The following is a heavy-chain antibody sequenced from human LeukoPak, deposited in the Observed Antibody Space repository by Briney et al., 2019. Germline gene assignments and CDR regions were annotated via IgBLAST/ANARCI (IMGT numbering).Heavy chain of an antibody. D-gene: IGHD3-22*01. Sequence: GASVKVSCKVSGYTLTELSMHWVRQAPGKGLEWMGGFDPEDGETIYAQRFQGRVTMTEDTSTDTAYMELSSLRSEDTAVYYCARDTYDSSGYYYRNFDYWGQGTLVTVSS. J-gene: IGHJ4*02. CDR1: GYTLTELS. CDR2: FDPEDGET. V-gene: IGHV1-24*01. CDR3: ARDTYDSSGYYYRNFDY.